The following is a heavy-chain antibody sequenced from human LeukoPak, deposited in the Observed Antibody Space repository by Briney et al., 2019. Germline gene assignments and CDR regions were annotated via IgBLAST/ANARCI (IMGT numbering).Heavy chain of an antibody. J-gene: IGHJ3*02. CDR2: IKQGGSEK. D-gene: IGHD2-21*01. V-gene: IGHV3-7*01. CDR3: AREPGIRYAFDI. Sequence: GGSLRLSCVVSGFTFSSSWMTWVRQAPGGGLEWVANIKQGGSEKHYVDSVKGRFTISRDNAKNSVYLQMNSLRAEDTAVYYCAREPGIRYAFDIGGQGTIVTV. CDR1: GFTFSSSW.